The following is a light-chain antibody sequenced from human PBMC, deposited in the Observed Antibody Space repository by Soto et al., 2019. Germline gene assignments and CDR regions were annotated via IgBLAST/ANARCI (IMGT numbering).Light chain of an antibody. CDR1: QAVNTR. Sequence: EIVLTQSPATLSSFPGDRVTLSCRASQAVNTRLAWYQHKPGQAPRLLICLASNRAAGVPARFSGSGSGTDFTLTISDVEPEDFAVYYCHQCQSWPRTFGQGTTVDIK. V-gene: IGKV3-11*01. J-gene: IGKJ1*01. CDR3: HQCQSWPRT. CDR2: LAS.